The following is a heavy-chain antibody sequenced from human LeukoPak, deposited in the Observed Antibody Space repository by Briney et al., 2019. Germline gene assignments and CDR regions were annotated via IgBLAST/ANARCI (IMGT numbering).Heavy chain of an antibody. D-gene: IGHD6-13*01. CDR3: ARDKIVAATTGSSFHH. J-gene: IGHJ1*01. CDR2: ISGSGGSGSGGRI. CDR1: GSTFSSNA. V-gene: IGHV3-23*01. Sequence: GGSLRLSCAASGSTFSSNAMSWVRQAPGKGLEWVSSISGSGGSGSGGRIYYADSVKGRFTISRGISKNTLYLQMNSLRAEDTAVYYCARDKIVAATTGSSFHHWGQGTLVTVSS.